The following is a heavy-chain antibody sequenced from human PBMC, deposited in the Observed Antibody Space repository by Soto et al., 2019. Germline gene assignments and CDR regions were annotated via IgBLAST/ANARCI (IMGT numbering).Heavy chain of an antibody. Sequence: QVQLQQWGAGLLKPSETLSLTCVVSGGSFSSYHWAWIRQTPVKGLEWIGEIDEDGSARYNPSLQRRVTLAVDTPKNHLSLSLTSVTAADTAVYYCARDRRASNFLPRWFDPWGQGTLVTVSS. J-gene: IGHJ5*02. CDR3: ARDRRASNFLPRWFDP. CDR1: GGSFSSYH. CDR2: IDEDGSA. V-gene: IGHV4-34*01. D-gene: IGHD3-16*02.